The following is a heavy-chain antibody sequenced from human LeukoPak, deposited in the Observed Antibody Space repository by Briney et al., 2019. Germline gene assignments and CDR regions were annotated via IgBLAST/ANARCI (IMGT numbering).Heavy chain of an antibody. V-gene: IGHV3-33*01. D-gene: IGHD6-6*01. CDR3: ARDRITARGGMDV. Sequence: AGGSLRLSCTAPGLTNCGYAMSWFRQAPGKGLEWVAVIWYDGSNQYYVDSVKGRFTISRDNSKNTLYLQMNSLRAEDTAVYYCARDRITARGGMDVWGQGTTVTVSS. CDR2: IWYDGSNQ. CDR1: GLTNCGYA. J-gene: IGHJ6*02.